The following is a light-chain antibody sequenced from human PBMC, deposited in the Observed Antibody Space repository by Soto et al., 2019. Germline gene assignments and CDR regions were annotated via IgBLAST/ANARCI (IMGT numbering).Light chain of an antibody. CDR3: STWDDSLNGLI. CDR2: SNS. CDR1: SSNIKTNG. Sequence: QSVLAQPPSASGTPGQTVTISCSGGSSNIKTNGVSWYQQVPGAAPNLLIYSNSQRPSGAPDLFSGSKSGTSASLAISVLQAEDDATYHCSTWDDSLNGLIFGGGTKLTVL. J-gene: IGLJ2*01. V-gene: IGLV1-44*01.